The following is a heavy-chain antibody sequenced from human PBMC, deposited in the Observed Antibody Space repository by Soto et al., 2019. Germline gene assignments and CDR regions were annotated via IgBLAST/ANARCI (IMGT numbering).Heavy chain of an antibody. V-gene: IGHV1-69*12. CDR3: ARRWDDGFAP. D-gene: IGHD1-26*01. CDR1: GGTFSSYA. J-gene: IGHJ5*02. CDR2: IIPIFGTA. Sequence: QVQLVQSGAEVKKPGSSVKVSCKASGGTFSSYAISWVRQSPGQGLEWLGGIIPIFGTANYAQKFQGRVTITADDSTSRAYMELSSLSSEDAAVYSCARRWDDGFAPWGRGTLVTVS.